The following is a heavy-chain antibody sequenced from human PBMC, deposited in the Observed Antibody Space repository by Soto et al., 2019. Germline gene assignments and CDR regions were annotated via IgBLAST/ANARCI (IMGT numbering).Heavy chain of an antibody. CDR3: ARDWLRRDDILTPSWNFNP. D-gene: IGHD3-9*01. CDR1: GFNFTYNA. V-gene: IGHV3-30*04. CDR2: ISFNGRKK. Sequence: QEQLVESGGGVVRPGKSLRLSCEASGFNFTYNAMHWVRQAPGKGLEWVAVISFNGRKKFYARSVKGRFTISRDNSKNTLYLQINNLRPGDTAVYYCARDWLRRDDILTPSWNFNPWGQGTLVTAS. J-gene: IGHJ2*01.